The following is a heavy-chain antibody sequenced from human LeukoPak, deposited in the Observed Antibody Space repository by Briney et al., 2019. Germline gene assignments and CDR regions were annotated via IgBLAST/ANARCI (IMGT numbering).Heavy chain of an antibody. CDR2: ISSSGST. D-gene: IGHD6-13*01. J-gene: IGHJ4*02. CDR3: ARDLAAGTGGFDY. Sequence: SQTLSLTCTVSGDSISSGDYYWSWIRQPAGKGLEWIGRISSSGSTNYNPSLKSRVTISVDTSKNQFSLKLSSVTAADTAVYYCARDLAAGTGGFDYWGQGTLVTVSS. CDR1: GDSISSGDYY. V-gene: IGHV4-61*02.